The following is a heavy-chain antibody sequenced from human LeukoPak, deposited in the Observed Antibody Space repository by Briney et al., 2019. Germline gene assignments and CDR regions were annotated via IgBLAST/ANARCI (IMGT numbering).Heavy chain of an antibody. CDR2: ISAYNGNT. J-gene: IGHJ4*02. Sequence: ASVKVSCKASGYTFTSYGISWVRQAPGQGLEWMGWISAYNGNTNYAQKLQGRVTMTTDTSTSTAYMELRSLRSDDTAVYYCAREIREGYIDIVATISYYFDYWGQGTLVTVSS. CDR3: AREIREGYIDIVATISYYFDY. V-gene: IGHV1-18*01. D-gene: IGHD5-12*01. CDR1: GYTFTSYG.